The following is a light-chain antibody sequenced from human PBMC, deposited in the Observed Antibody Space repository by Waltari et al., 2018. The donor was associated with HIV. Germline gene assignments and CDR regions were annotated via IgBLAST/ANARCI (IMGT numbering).Light chain of an antibody. CDR3: AAWEDTLSSYV. J-gene: IGLJ1*01. V-gene: IGLV1-47*01. Sequence: QSVLTQPPSASGTPGQRVTISCSGSNSNIGSKDVYWFQHLPGTAPKLPIYRTDRRRSGVRDRFSGPKAGPSASLAFRGLRSDDGADYYCAAWEDTLSSYVFGTGTTVTV. CDR1: NSNIGSKD. CDR2: RTD.